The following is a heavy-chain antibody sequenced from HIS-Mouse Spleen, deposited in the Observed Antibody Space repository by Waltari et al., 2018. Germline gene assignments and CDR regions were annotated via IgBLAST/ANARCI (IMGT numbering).Heavy chain of an antibody. Sequence: QLQLQESGPGLGKPSETLSLTCTVSGGSLSSSSYYWGWIRQPPGKGLEWIGSIYYSGSTYYNPSLKSRVTISVDTSKNQFSLKLSSVTAADTAVYYCAREIPYSSSWYDWYFDLWGRGTLVTVSS. D-gene: IGHD6-13*01. CDR3: AREIPYSSSWYDWYFDL. CDR1: GGSLSSSSYY. J-gene: IGHJ2*01. CDR2: IYYSGST. V-gene: IGHV4-39*07.